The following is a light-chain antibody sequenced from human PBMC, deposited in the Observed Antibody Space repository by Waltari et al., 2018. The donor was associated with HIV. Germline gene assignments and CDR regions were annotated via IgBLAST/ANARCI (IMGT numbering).Light chain of an antibody. V-gene: IGLV2-18*02. J-gene: IGLJ3*02. Sequence: QSALTQPPSVSGSPGPSVTISCTGTSSDVGYYNRVSWYQQPPGTAPQLMIFEFSNRPSGGPDRFSGSKSDNTASLTISGLQAEDEADYYCSSYTSSNTWVFGGGTKLTVL. CDR1: SSDVGYYNR. CDR2: EFS. CDR3: SSYTSSNTWV.